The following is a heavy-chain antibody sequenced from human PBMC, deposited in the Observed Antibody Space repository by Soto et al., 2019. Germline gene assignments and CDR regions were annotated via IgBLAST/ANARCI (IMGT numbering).Heavy chain of an antibody. V-gene: IGHV3-30*18. Sequence: GGSLRLSCAASGFTFSSYGMHWVRQAPGKGLEWVAVISYDGSNKYYADSVKGRFTISRDNSKNTLYLQMNSLRAEDTAVYYCAKLWLGDVWGQGTTVTVSS. CDR3: AKLWLGDV. CDR2: ISYDGSNK. CDR1: GFTFSSYG. D-gene: IGHD5-18*01. J-gene: IGHJ6*02.